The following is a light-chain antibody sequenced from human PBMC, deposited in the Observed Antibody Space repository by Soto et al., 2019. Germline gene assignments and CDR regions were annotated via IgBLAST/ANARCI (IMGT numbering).Light chain of an antibody. J-gene: IGKJ2*01. V-gene: IGKV3-20*01. Sequence: EIELTQSPGTLSLSPGERATLSCRASQSVSSSYLAWYQQKPGQAPRLLIYGASGRATGIPDSFSGSGSGTDFTLTISRLEPEDFAVYYCQQYPGYTFGQGTKLEIK. CDR3: QQYPGYT. CDR1: QSVSSSY. CDR2: GAS.